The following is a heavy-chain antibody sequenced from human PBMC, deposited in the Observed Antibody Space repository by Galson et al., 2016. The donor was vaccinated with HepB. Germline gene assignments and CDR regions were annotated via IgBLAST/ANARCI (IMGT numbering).Heavy chain of an antibody. CDR2: IYYSGST. J-gene: IGHJ4*02. V-gene: IGHV4-31*03. Sequence: TLSLTCTVSGGSISSGGYYWSWIRQHPGKGLEWIGYIYYSGSTYYNPSLKSRVTISLDTSKNQFSLKLSSVTAADTAVYYCASGSSSWYGRYDYWGQGTLVTVSS. D-gene: IGHD6-13*01. CDR1: GGSISSGGYY. CDR3: ASGSSSWYGRYDY.